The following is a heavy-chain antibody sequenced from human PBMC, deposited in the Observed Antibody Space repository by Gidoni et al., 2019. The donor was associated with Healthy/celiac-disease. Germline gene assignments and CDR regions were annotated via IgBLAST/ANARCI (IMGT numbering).Heavy chain of an antibody. V-gene: IGHV4-39*02. CDR2: IYYSWGT. J-gene: IGHJ6*02. CDR3: ARDSIVVVPAAIPPTDGMDV. Sequence: QLQLQESGPGLVKPSETLSLTCTVSGVSISSSSYYWGWIRQPPGKGLEWIGSIYYSWGTYYNPSLKSRVTISVDTSKNQFSLKLSSVTAADTAVYYCARDSIVVVPAAIPPTDGMDVWGQGTTVTVSS. D-gene: IGHD2-2*02. CDR1: GVSISSSSYY.